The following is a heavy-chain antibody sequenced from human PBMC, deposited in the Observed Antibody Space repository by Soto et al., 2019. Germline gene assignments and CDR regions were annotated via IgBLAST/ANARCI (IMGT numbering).Heavy chain of an antibody. CDR1: GGSISSTDHY. CDR2: IYYAGST. Sequence: ETLSLTCTVSGGSISSTDHYWGWIRQPPGKGLEWLGSIYYAGSTFHNPSLKRRATISVDTSRNQFSLRLSSVTASDTAVYYCARLVFPCLRGSCDDYNFYGLDVWGQGTKVTVSS. V-gene: IGHV4-39*01. J-gene: IGHJ6*02. D-gene: IGHD6-19*01. CDR3: ARLVFPCLRGSCDDYNFYGLDV.